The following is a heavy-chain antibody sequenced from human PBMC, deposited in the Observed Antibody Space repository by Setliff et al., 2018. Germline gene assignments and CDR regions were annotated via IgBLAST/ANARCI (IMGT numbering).Heavy chain of an antibody. J-gene: IGHJ3*02. V-gene: IGHV4-39*01. CDR2: IYYSGST. CDR3: ASQPGVPQIDGFDI. Sequence: SETLSLTCTVSGGSISSSSYYLGWIRQPPGKGLEWIGSIYYSGSTYYNPSPKSRVTISVDTSKNQFSLKVNSVTAADTAVYYCASQPGVPQIDGFDIWGQGTMVTVSS. CDR1: GGSISSSSYY.